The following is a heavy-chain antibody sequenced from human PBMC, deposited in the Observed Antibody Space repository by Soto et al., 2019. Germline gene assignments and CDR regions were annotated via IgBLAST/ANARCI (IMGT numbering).Heavy chain of an antibody. D-gene: IGHD2-21*02. CDR3: ARLKRVVTATNNWFDP. CDR2: IIPIFGTA. Sequence: QVQLVQSGAEVKKPGYSVKVSCKASGGTFSSYAISWVRQAPGQGLKWMGGIIPIFGTANYAQKFQGRVTITADKSTSTAYMELSSLRSEDTAVYYCARLKRVVTATNNWFDPWGQGTLVTVSS. CDR1: GGTFSSYA. J-gene: IGHJ5*02. V-gene: IGHV1-69*06.